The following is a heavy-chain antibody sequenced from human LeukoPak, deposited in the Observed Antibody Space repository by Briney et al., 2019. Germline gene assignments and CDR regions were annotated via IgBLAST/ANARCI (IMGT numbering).Heavy chain of an antibody. D-gene: IGHD2-15*01. Sequence: PGGSLRLSCAASGFIFSSYSMNWVRQAPGKRLEWVSSISSDSNYIYYADSVKGRSTISRDNAKNSLYLQMNSLRAEDTAIYYCARDYRRWSEYWGQGTLVTVSS. CDR1: GFIFSSYS. CDR2: ISSDSNYI. V-gene: IGHV3-21*01. CDR3: ARDYRRWSEY. J-gene: IGHJ4*02.